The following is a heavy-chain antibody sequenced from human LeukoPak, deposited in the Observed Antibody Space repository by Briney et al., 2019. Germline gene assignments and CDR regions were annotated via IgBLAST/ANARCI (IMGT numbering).Heavy chain of an antibody. V-gene: IGHV4-59*01. CDR3: ARCSSSFLFGY. J-gene: IGHJ4*02. CDR2: IYYSGSI. Sequence: SETLSLTCTVSGGSISSYYWSWIRQPPGKGLEWIGYIYYSGSINYNPSLKSRVTISLDTSKTQFSLKLSSVTAADTAVYYCARCSSSFLFGYWGQGTLVTVSS. D-gene: IGHD6-13*01. CDR1: GGSISSYY.